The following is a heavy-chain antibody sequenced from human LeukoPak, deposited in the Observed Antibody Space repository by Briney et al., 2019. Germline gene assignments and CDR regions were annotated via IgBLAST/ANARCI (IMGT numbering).Heavy chain of an antibody. D-gene: IGHD2-21*01. CDR3: VTDLVIKGYFDY. CDR2: TVSEIDGGTT. Sequence: NPGGSLRLSCAASGFTFNYAWMSWVRQVPGKGLEWVGQTVSEIDGGTTDYAAPVKGRFTISRDDSKNTLYLQMNSLKTEDTAVYYCVTDLVIKGYFDYWGQGALVTVSS. CDR1: GFTFNYAW. J-gene: IGHJ4*02. V-gene: IGHV3-15*04.